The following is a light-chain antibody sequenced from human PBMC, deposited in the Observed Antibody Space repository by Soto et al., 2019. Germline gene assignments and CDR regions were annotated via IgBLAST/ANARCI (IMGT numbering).Light chain of an antibody. CDR1: QSVSSSY. Sequence: EIVLTQSPGTLSLSPGERATLSCRASQSVSSSYLAWYQQKLGQAPRLLIYGASIRATGIPDRFSGSGSGTVFTLTISRLEPEDFAVYYWQQYGSSPLTFGGGTKVEIK. J-gene: IGKJ4*01. CDR2: GAS. CDR3: QQYGSSPLT. V-gene: IGKV3-20*01.